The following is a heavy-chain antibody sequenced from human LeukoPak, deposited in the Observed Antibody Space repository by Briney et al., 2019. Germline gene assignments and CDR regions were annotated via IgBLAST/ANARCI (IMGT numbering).Heavy chain of an antibody. J-gene: IGHJ4*02. CDR2: MNPNSGNT. CDR3: ARRRREGYNYEFRY. D-gene: IGHD5-24*01. V-gene: IGHV1-8*03. CDR1: GYTFTSYD. Sequence: ASVKVSCKASGYTFTSYDINWVRQATGRGLEWMGWMNPNSGNTVYAQKFQGRVTITRNTSISTAYMELSSLRSKDTAVYYCARRRREGYNYEFRYWGQGTLVTVSS.